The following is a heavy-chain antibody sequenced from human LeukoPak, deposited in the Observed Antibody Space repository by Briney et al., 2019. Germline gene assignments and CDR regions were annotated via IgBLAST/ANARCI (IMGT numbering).Heavy chain of an antibody. J-gene: IGHJ5*02. D-gene: IGHD1-14*01. CDR1: AGSISSGDYY. CDR3: ARGETSESEIWFDP. Sequence: SETLSPTCTVSAGSISSGDYYWGWIRQPPGKGLEWIGYIYYSGSTYYNPSLKRRVTISVDTSKNQFSLKLSAVTAADTAVYYCARGETSESEIWFDPWGQGTLVTVSS. V-gene: IGHV4-30-4*01. CDR2: IYYSGST.